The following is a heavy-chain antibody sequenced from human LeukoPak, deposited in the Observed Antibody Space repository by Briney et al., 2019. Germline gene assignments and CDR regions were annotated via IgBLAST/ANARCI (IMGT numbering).Heavy chain of an antibody. CDR1: GFTFSSYW. CDR2: IKQDGSEK. Sequence: GSLRLSCAASGFTFSSYWMSWVRQAPGKGLEWVANIKQDGSEKCYVDSVKGRLTISRDNAKNSLYLQMNSLRAEDTAVYYCARGGDQAYYYDSRGAFDIWGQGTMVTVSS. V-gene: IGHV3-7*01. D-gene: IGHD3-22*01. J-gene: IGHJ3*02. CDR3: ARGGDQAYYYDSRGAFDI.